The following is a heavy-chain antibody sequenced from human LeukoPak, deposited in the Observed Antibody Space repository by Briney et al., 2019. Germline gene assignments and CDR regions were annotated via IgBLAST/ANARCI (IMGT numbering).Heavy chain of an antibody. CDR3: ARGAPRGVWNFYFDY. Sequence: ASVKVSCKASGYAFSSYGIGWVRQAPGPGLEWMGWVGPYNRKTNYSQKFQGRVTMTTDTSTNTAYLELRTLRSDDTAVYYCARGAPRGVWNFYFDYWGQGTLVTVSS. J-gene: IGHJ4*02. V-gene: IGHV1-18*01. D-gene: IGHD1-7*01. CDR2: VGPYNRKT. CDR1: GYAFSSYG.